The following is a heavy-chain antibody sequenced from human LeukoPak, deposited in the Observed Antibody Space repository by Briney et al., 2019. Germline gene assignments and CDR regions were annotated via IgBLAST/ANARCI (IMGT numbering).Heavy chain of an antibody. Sequence: GGSLRLSCAASGFTFSSYAMSRVRQAPGKGLEWVSAISGSGGSTYYADSVKGRFTISRDNSKNTLYLQMNSLRAEDTAVYYCAKDLRGYSYGLFHSYWGQGTLVTVSS. D-gene: IGHD5-18*01. CDR2: ISGSGGST. J-gene: IGHJ4*02. V-gene: IGHV3-23*01. CDR1: GFTFSSYA. CDR3: AKDLRGYSYGLFHSY.